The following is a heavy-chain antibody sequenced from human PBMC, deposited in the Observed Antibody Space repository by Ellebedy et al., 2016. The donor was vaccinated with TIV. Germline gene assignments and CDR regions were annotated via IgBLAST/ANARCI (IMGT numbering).Heavy chain of an antibody. CDR1: GGSISSYY. Sequence: SETLSLXCTVSGGSISSYYWSWIRQPPGKGLEWIGYIYYSGSTNYNPSLKSRVTISVDTSKNQFSLKLSSVTAADTAVYYCARASYGDYVFTGYYGMDVWGQGTTVTVSS. D-gene: IGHD4-17*01. J-gene: IGHJ6*02. V-gene: IGHV4-59*01. CDR2: IYYSGST. CDR3: ARASYGDYVFTGYYGMDV.